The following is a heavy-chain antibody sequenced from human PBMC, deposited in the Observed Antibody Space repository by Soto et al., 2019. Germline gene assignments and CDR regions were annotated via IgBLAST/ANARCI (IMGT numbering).Heavy chain of an antibody. D-gene: IGHD3-9*01. CDR2: IYYSGST. Sequence: QVQLQESGPGLVKPSQTLSLTCTVSGGSISSGGYYWSWIRQHPGKGLEWIGYIYYSGSTYYNPSLNGRVTISVATAKNQFSLKLSFVTAADTAVYYCARADYDILTGNLYYYYGMDVWGQGTTVTVSS. CDR3: ARADYDILTGNLYYYYGMDV. J-gene: IGHJ6*02. V-gene: IGHV4-31*03. CDR1: GGSISSGGYY.